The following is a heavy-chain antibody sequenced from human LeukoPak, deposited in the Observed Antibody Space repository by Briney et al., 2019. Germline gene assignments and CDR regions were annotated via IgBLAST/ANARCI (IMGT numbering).Heavy chain of an antibody. Sequence: SETLSLTCTVSGGSISGYYWSWIRQPPGKGLEWIGYIYYSGSTNYNPSLKSRVTISVDTSKNQFSLKLHSVTAADTAVYYCASLRYGSGSQGALDXXXDYWGQGTLVTVSS. CDR2: IYYSGST. J-gene: IGHJ4*02. V-gene: IGHV4-59*01. CDR1: GGSISGYY. D-gene: IGHD3-10*01. CDR3: ASLRYGSGSQGALDXXXDY.